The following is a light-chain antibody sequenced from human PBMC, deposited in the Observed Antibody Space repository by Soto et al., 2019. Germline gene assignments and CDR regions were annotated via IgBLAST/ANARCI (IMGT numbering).Light chain of an antibody. J-gene: IGLJ2*01. CDR1: SRDVGAYKY. Sequence: QSALTQPRSVSGSPGQSVTISCNGTSRDVGAYKYVSWYQQHPGKAPKLIIYEVSKWPSGVPDRFDGSKSGNTASLTISGLQAADESDYDCCSSAGSSTVIFGGGTKLTVL. CDR2: EVS. CDR3: CSSAGSSTVI. V-gene: IGLV2-11*01.